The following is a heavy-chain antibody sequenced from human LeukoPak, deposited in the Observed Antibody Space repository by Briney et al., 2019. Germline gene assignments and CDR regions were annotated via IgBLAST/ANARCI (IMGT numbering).Heavy chain of an antibody. J-gene: IGHJ3*02. CDR1: GGSIGTSNYY. Sequence: SETLSLTCSVSGGSIGTSNYYWGWIRQPPGKGLEWIASIFHNGNPYYNPSLKSRVIISVDTSKNQFSLKLSSVTAADTAVYYCASGSSTFDIWGQGTMVTVSS. CDR3: ASGSSTFDI. CDR2: IFHNGNP. V-gene: IGHV4-39*01. D-gene: IGHD6-19*01.